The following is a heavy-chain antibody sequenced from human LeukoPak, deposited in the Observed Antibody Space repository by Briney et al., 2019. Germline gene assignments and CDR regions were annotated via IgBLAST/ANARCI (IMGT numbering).Heavy chain of an antibody. D-gene: IGHD5-12*01. CDR3: ARPGDGGYVYFDQ. Sequence: HGESLKISCKATGYSFTAYWISWVRQMPGKGLEWMGSIDPTDSDTDYSPSFQGHVTISADKSISTVYLQWNSLRASDSAMYYCARPGDGGYVYFDQWGQGTLVTVSS. J-gene: IGHJ4*02. CDR1: GYSFTAYW. V-gene: IGHV5-10-1*01. CDR2: IDPTDSDT.